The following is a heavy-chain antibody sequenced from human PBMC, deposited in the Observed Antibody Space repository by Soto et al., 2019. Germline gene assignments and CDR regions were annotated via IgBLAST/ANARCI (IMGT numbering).Heavy chain of an antibody. CDR2: ISSSGSTI. CDR3: ASGKGYSYGSPAFHY. J-gene: IGHJ4*02. V-gene: IGHV3-48*03. D-gene: IGHD5-18*01. Sequence: GGSLRLSCAASGFAFSSYEMNWVRQAPGKGLEWVSYISSSGSTIYYADSVKGRFTISRDNAKNSLYLQMNSLRAEDTAVYYCASGKGYSYGSPAFHYWGQGTMVTVSS. CDR1: GFAFSSYE.